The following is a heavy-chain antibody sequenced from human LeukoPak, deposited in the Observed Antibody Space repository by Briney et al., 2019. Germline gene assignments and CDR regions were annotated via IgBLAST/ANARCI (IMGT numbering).Heavy chain of an antibody. V-gene: IGHV1-3*01. CDR3: AGEAWGSSRSDY. Sequence: GASVKVSCKTSGFTFTSYAMHWVRQAPGQSLEWMGWINAGNGNTKYSQKFQGRVTITRDTSASTVYMELSSLRSEDTAVYFCAGEAWGSSRSDYWGQGTLVTVSS. CDR1: GFTFTSYA. D-gene: IGHD6-13*01. J-gene: IGHJ4*02. CDR2: INAGNGNT.